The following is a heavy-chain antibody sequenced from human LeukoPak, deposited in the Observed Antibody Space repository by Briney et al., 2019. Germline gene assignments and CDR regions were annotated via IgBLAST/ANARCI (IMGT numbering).Heavy chain of an antibody. D-gene: IGHD6-19*01. CDR1: GFSFSNYG. CDR2: IWHDGSTE. Sequence: GGALRLSCAASGFSFSNYGMHWVRQAPGKGLEWVAVIWHDGSTEFYADSVKGRFSISRDDSKNTMYLQMNSLGVEDTALYYCAKDDRGGWSGYFDFWGQGTLVTVSS. J-gene: IGHJ4*02. V-gene: IGHV3-33*06. CDR3: AKDDRGGWSGYFDF.